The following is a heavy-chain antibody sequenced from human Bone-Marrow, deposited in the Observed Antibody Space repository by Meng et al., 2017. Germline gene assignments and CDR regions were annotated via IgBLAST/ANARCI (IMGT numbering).Heavy chain of an antibody. CDR3: AKSTGYSYGLRLDY. CDR2: ISWDSGSI. D-gene: IGHD5-18*01. Sequence: SLKISFAASGFTFDDYAMHWVRQAPGKGLEWVSGISWDSGSIGYADSVKGRFTISRDNARNSLYLQMNSLRAEDTALYYCAKSTGYSYGLRLDYWGQGTLVTVSS. V-gene: IGHV3-9*01. CDR1: GFTFDDYA. J-gene: IGHJ4*02.